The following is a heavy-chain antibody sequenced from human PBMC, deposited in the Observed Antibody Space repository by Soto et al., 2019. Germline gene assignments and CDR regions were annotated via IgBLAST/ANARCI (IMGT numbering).Heavy chain of an antibody. D-gene: IGHD3-22*01. V-gene: IGHV3-21*06. CDR2: ISSRSTFI. CDR3: ARDPPLSMIVVVGVDDF. J-gene: IGHJ4*02. CDR1: GFTLTNEN. Sequence: PGGSLRLSCTVLGFTLTNENMNWVRQAPGKGLEWVSSISSRSTFINYADSVKGRLTISRDNDKGLVYLKMNSLRAEDTAVYYCARDPPLSMIVVVGVDDFWGQGTLVTVSS.